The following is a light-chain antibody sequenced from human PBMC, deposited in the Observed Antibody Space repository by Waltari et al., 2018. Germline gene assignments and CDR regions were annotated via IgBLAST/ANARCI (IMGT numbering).Light chain of an antibody. CDR2: DAS. J-gene: IGKJ4*01. V-gene: IGKV3-11*01. CDR1: QSVSNY. CDR3: QQRFNWPPLT. Sequence: DIVLTQSPDILSLSPGETATLSCRASQSVSNYLAWYQQKLGQAPRLLIYDASTRAPGIPARFSGSGSGTDFTLTISGLEPEDFAVYFCQQRFNWPPLTFGGGTKVEIK.